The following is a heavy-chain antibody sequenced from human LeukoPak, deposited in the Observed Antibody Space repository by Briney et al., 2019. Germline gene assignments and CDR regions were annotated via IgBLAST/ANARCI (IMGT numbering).Heavy chain of an antibody. CDR2: ISGSGSTI. V-gene: IGHV3-48*03. CDR1: AFTFSGYE. CDR3: ARDRHLDP. J-gene: IGHJ5*02. Sequence: GGSLRLSCAASAFTFSGYEMNWVRQAPGKGLEWVSYISGSGSTIYYADSVKGRFTISRDNAKNSLYLQMNSLRVEDTAVYYCARDRHLDPWGQGTLVTVSS.